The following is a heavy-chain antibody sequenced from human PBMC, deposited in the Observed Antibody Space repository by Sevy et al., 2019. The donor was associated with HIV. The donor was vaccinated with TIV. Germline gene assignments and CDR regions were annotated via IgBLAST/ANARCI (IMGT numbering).Heavy chain of an antibody. Sequence: SETLSLTCTVSGGSITSLYWNWIRQPPGKGLEWIANIYYNGHINYNPSLKSRVTLSLITSKNQFALWRSSVTAADTAMYYCAGENAWGRGYSWGQGTLVTVSS. CDR1: GGSITSLY. CDR2: IYYNGHI. CDR3: AGENAWGRGYS. V-gene: IGHV4-59*11. D-gene: IGHD1-26*01. J-gene: IGHJ4*02.